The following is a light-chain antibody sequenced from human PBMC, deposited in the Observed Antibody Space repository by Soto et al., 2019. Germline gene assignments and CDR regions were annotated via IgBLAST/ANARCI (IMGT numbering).Light chain of an antibody. CDR2: AVT. CDR1: SSDCAGYNH. V-gene: IGLV2-14*01. J-gene: IGLJ1*01. CDR3: NSHTASTTRI. Sequence: QSFLTQPASVSGAPGQWITISCTGTSSDCAGYNHFSLYQHHPGKDPKLMLYAVTKRPSRVSNRFSGSKSGDTDSLTISGLQAEDEADYYCNSHTASTTRIFGTGTQVTVL.